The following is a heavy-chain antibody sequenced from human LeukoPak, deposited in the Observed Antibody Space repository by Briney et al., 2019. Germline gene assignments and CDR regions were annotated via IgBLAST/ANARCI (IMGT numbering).Heavy chain of an antibody. CDR1: GGTLSSYA. J-gene: IGHJ5*02. CDR2: IIPIFGTA. Sequence: GASVKVSCKASGGTLSSYAISWVRQAPGQGLEWMGGIIPIFGTANYAQKFQGRVTITADESTSTAYMELSSLRSEDTAVYYCATAPTYDYVWGSFNWFDPWGQGTLVTVSS. D-gene: IGHD3-16*01. CDR3: ATAPTYDYVWGSFNWFDP. V-gene: IGHV1-69*13.